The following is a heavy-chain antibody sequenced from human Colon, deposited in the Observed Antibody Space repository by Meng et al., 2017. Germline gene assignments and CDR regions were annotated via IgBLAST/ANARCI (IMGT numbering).Heavy chain of an antibody. CDR1: GFTLSDHY. CDR3: TRGFCGGGTCYSGLT. J-gene: IGHJ4*02. V-gene: IGHV3-72*01. CDR2: SRDKTQSYSI. D-gene: IGHD2-21*01. Sequence: GESLKISCTVSGFTLSDHYMDWVRQAPGKGLEWVGRSRDKTQSYSIEYAASVKGRFIISRDDSQHSLYLQMNSLQTDDTAMYYCTRGFCGGGTCYSGLTWGQGSLVTVSS.